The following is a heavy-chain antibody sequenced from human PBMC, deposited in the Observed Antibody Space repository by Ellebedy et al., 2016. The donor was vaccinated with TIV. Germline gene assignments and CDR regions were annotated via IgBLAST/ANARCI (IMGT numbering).Heavy chain of an antibody. CDR1: GFTFSDYY. D-gene: IGHD3-3*01. CDR2: ISSSSSYT. J-gene: IGHJ3*02. Sequence: GGSLRLSXAASGFTFSDYYMSWIRQAPGKGLEWVSYISSSSSYTNYADSVKGRFTISRDNAKNSLYLQMNSLRAEDTAVYYCARDLGSIGITIFGVVTLGAFDIWGQGTMVTVSS. V-gene: IGHV3-11*05. CDR3: ARDLGSIGITIFGVVTLGAFDI.